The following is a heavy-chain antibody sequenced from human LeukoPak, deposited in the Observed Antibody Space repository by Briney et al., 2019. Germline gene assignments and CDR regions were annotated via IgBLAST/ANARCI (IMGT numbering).Heavy chain of an antibody. V-gene: IGHV3-7*01. CDR1: GFTFSSYC. CDR2: IKKDGSEK. CDR3: AELGITMIGGV. D-gene: IGHD3-10*02. J-gene: IGHJ6*04. Sequence: GGSLRLSCAASGFTFSSYCMSWVRQAPGKGLEWVANIKKDGSEKYYVDSVKGRFTISRDNAKNSLYLQMNSLRAEDTAVYYCAELGITMIGGVWGKGTTVTISS.